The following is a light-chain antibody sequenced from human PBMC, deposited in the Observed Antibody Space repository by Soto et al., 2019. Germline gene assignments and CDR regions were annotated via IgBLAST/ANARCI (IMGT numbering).Light chain of an antibody. CDR2: GAS. CDR3: QQYNKWPLT. CDR1: QSVGTN. Sequence: EIVMTQSPATLSVSPGERATLSCGASQSVGTNLAWYQQKPGQPPRLLIYGASTRATGFSARFSGSGSATEFTRTISSLQSQDFAVYYCQQYNKWPLTFGGGTKVEIK. V-gene: IGKV3-15*01. J-gene: IGKJ4*01.